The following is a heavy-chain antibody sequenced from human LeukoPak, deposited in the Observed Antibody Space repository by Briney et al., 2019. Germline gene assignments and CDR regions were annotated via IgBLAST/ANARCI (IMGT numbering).Heavy chain of an antibody. Sequence: TGXSLRLSCAASGFTFSSYWMSWVRQAPGKGLEWVANIKQDGSEKYYVDSVKGRFTISRDNAKNSLYLQMNSLRAEDTAVYYCARDALLYDFWSGYPPAFDYWGQGTLVTVSS. D-gene: IGHD3-3*01. CDR2: IKQDGSEK. J-gene: IGHJ4*02. CDR1: GFTFSSYW. CDR3: ARDALLYDFWSGYPPAFDY. V-gene: IGHV3-7*01.